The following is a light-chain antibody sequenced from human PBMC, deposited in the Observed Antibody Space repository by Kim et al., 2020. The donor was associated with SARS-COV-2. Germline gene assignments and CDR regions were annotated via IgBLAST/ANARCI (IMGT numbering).Light chain of an antibody. CDR2: DSS. CDR1: QSIATY. V-gene: IGKV3-11*01. J-gene: IGKJ3*01. Sequence: EIVLTQSPATLSLSPGERATLSCRASQSIATYLAWYQQKPGQSPSLLISDSSDRATGIPARFSGSGSGTDFTLTISSLEPEDFAVYYCQQRSNWPMTFGPGTKVDIK. CDR3: QQRSNWPMT.